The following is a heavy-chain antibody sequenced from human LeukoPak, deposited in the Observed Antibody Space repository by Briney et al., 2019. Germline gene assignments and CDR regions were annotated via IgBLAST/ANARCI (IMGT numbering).Heavy chain of an antibody. CDR2: ISYDGSNK. CDR3: AIPMTTVVTPDY. CDR1: GFTFSSYA. J-gene: IGHJ4*02. V-gene: IGHV3-30-3*02. Sequence: PGGSLRLSCAASGFTFSSYAMHWVRQAPGKGLEWVAVISYDGSNKYYADSVKGRFTISRDNSKNTLYLQMNSLRAEDTAVYYCAIPMTTVVTPDYWGQGTLVTVSS. D-gene: IGHD4-23*01.